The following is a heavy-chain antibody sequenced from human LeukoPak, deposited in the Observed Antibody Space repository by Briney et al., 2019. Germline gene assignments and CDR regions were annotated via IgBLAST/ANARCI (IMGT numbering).Heavy chain of an antibody. CDR1: GGSISSYY. J-gene: IGHJ4*02. Sequence: SETLSLTCTVSGGSISSYYWSWIRQPAGEGLEWIGRIYTSGSTDYNPSLKSRVSMSVDTSKNKFSLKVTSVTAADTVVYYCARGYYDSSGYYTEFANWGQGTLVTVSS. CDR3: ARGYYDSSGYYTEFAN. D-gene: IGHD3-22*01. CDR2: IYTSGST. V-gene: IGHV4-4*07.